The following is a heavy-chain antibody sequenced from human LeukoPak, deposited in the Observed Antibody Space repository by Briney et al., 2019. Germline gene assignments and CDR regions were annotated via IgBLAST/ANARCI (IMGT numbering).Heavy chain of an antibody. CDR2: INPNSGGT. J-gene: IGHJ4*02. V-gene: IGHV1-2*02. Sequence: ASVKVSCKASGYTFTGYYMHWVRQAPGQGLEWMGWINPNSGGTNYAQKFQGRVTMTRDTSISTAYMELSRLRSDDTAVYYCARTYYYDSSGYDWDYWGQGTLVTVSS. CDR3: ARTYYYDSSGYDWDY. CDR1: GYTFTGYY. D-gene: IGHD3-22*01.